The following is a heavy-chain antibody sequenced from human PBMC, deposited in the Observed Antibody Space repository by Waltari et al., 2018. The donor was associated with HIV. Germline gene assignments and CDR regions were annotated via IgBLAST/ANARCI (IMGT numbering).Heavy chain of an antibody. Sequence: QVQLQQWGAGLLRPSETLSLTCAVYGGSFIGYYWSWIRQPPGKGLEWIGGINHSGSSNYNPSLKSRVTISVDTSNNQFSLRLRSVTAADTAVYYCARDSVPSFDYGDYYYYGMDVWSQGTTVTVSS. J-gene: IGHJ6*01. CDR2: INHSGSS. CDR1: GGSFIGYY. D-gene: IGHD4-17*01. CDR3: ARDSVPSFDYGDYYYYGMDV. V-gene: IGHV4-34*01.